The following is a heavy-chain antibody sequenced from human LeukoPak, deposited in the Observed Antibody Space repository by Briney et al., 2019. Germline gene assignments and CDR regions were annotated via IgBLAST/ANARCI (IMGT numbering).Heavy chain of an antibody. D-gene: IGHD1-26*01. CDR3: VRDYGGGSFDP. V-gene: IGHV3-21*01. CDR1: GFPFSISA. J-gene: IGHJ5*02. Sequence: GGSLRLSCVAASGFPFSISAINWVRQAPGKGPEWVSGITGSSSHIYYADSVRGRFTISRDNAQNSVFLQVNSLGAEDTAVYYCVRDYGGGSFDPWGQGTLVTVSS. CDR2: ITGSSSHI.